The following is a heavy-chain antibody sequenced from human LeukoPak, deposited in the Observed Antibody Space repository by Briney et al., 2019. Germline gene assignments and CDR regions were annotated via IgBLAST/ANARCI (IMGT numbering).Heavy chain of an antibody. V-gene: IGHV3-20*04. CDR2: INWNGGST. CDR1: GFTFDDYG. Sequence: PGGSLRLSCAASGFTFDDYGMSWVRQPPGEGLEWVAGINWNGGSTGHADSVRGRFTISRDNAKNSLYLQMNSLRAEDTAVYYCARVLSYGDYGYYYYYMDVWGKGTTVTVSS. CDR3: ARVLSYGDYGYYYYYMDV. D-gene: IGHD4-17*01. J-gene: IGHJ6*03.